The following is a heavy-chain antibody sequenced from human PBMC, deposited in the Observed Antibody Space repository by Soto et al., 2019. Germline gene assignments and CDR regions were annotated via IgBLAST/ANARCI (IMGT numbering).Heavy chain of an antibody. CDR2: INPNSGGT. V-gene: IGHV1-2*02. CDR1: GYTFTGYY. D-gene: IGHD2-2*02. J-gene: IGHJ6*02. CDR3: ARVCSSTSCYTVNYYYGMDV. Sequence: ASVKVSCKASGYTFTGYYMHWVRQAPGQGLEWMGWINPNSGGTNYAQKFQGRVTMTRDTSISTAYMELSRLRSDDTAVYYCARVCSSTSCYTVNYYYGMDVWGQGTTVTDSS.